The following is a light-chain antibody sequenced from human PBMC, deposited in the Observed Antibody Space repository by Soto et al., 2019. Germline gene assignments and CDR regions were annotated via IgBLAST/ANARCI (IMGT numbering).Light chain of an antibody. CDR1: QRVSSGF. Sequence: EIVLTQSPGTLSLSPGERATLSCRARQRVSSGFLAWYQQKPGQAPRLLIYGASIRSTGIPYRFSGSGAVTDFTLTISRLEPEDFAVYYCKQYGSTVTFGGGTKVEIK. V-gene: IGKV3-20*01. J-gene: IGKJ4*01. CDR3: KQYGSTVT. CDR2: GAS.